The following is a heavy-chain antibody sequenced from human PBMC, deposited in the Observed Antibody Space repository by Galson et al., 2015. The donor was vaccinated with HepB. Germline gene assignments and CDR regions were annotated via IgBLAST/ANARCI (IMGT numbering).Heavy chain of an antibody. CDR1: GYTFTSYG. CDR3: ARDPGYCNGGGCSGTSIPYYYGLDV. D-gene: IGHD2-15*01. V-gene: IGHV1-18*04. Sequence: SVKVSCKASGYTFTSYGISWVRQAPGQGLEWMGWISGYSDNTKYAQKLQGRVTMTTDTSTSTAYMELRSLKSDDTAVYYCARDPGYCNGGGCSGTSIPYYYGLDVWGQGTTVTVSS. J-gene: IGHJ6*02. CDR2: ISGYSDNT.